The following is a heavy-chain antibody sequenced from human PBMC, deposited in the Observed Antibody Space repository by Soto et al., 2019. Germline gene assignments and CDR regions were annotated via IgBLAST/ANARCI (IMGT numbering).Heavy chain of an antibody. CDR3: ARDLAGYSGYSDYYYYGMDV. V-gene: IGHV3-33*01. CDR1: GFTFSSYG. CDR2: IWYDGSNK. J-gene: IGHJ6*02. D-gene: IGHD3-9*01. Sequence: GGSMRLSCAASGFTFSSYGMHWVRQAPGKGLEWVAVIWYDGSNKYYADSVKGRFTISRDNSKNTLYLQMNSLRAEDTAVYYCARDLAGYSGYSDYYYYGMDVWGQGTTVTVSS.